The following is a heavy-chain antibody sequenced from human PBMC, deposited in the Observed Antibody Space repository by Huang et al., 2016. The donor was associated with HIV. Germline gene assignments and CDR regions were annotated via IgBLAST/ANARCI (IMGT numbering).Heavy chain of an antibody. CDR1: GGSFRNYF. CDR2: INHIGRT. V-gene: IGHV4-34*01. J-gene: IGHJ4*02. D-gene: IGHD3-9*01. CDR3: ARVEINTLTGYFSSFDN. Sequence: QVHLQQWGAGLLKPSEALSPTCAVYGGSFRNYFVSWIRQPPGRGLEWIGEINHIGRTSCSPSLKSQVTISVGTAKNQFSLKLSSVTAADTAVYYCARVEINTLTGYFSSFDNWGQGTLVTVSS.